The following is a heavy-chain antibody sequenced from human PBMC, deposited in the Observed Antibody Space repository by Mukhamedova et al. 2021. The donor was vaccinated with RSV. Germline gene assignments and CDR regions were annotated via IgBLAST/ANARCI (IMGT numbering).Heavy chain of an antibody. Sequence: NTYATAYAASVKGRFTISRDDSKNTAYLQMNSLKTEDTAVYYCTRTIFGVLTNAFVIWGQGTMVTVSS. CDR2: NTYAT. V-gene: IGHV3-73*01. J-gene: IGHJ3*02. D-gene: IGHD3-3*01. CDR3: TRTIFGVLTNAFVI.